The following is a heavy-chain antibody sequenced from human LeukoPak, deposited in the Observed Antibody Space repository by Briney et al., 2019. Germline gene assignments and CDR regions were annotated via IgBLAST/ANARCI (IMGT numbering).Heavy chain of an antibody. CDR3: ARDQGEQWLVPYFDY. D-gene: IGHD6-19*01. Sequence: ASVKVSCKASGYXFTGYYIHWVRQAPGQGREWMGWINPNSGGTNYAQKFQGRVTMTRDTSISTAYMELSRLRSDDTAVYYCARDQGEQWLVPYFDYWGQGTLVTVSS. CDR2: INPNSGGT. CDR1: GYXFTGYY. J-gene: IGHJ4*02. V-gene: IGHV1-2*02.